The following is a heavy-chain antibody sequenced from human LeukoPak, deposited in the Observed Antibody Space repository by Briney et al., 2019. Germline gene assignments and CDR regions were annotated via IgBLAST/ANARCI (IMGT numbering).Heavy chain of an antibody. CDR1: GGSISSSSYY. V-gene: IGHV4-39*01. D-gene: IGHD3-10*01. CDR2: IYYSGGT. Sequence: SETLSLTCTVSGGSISSSSYYWGWIRQPPGKGLEWIGSIYYSGGTYYNPSLKSRVTISVDTSKNQFSLKLSSVTAADTAVYYCASNPGGHEVLWFGELSYYFDYWGQGTLVTVSS. CDR3: ASNPGGHEVLWFGELSYYFDY. J-gene: IGHJ4*02.